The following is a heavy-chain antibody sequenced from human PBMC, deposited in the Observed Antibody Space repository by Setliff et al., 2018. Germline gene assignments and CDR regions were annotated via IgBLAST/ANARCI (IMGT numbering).Heavy chain of an antibody. CDR2: IYHSGST. CDR3: ARGMRDGYRSFHY. Sequence: SETLSLTCAVSVYSISSGYHWAWIRQLPGKGLEWIGTIYHSGSTYFNPSLERRVTLSVDTSKNQFSLKLTSVIAADTAVYYCARGMRDGYRSFHYWGQGTLVTVSS. J-gene: IGHJ4*02. CDR1: VYSISSGYH. D-gene: IGHD5-12*01. V-gene: IGHV4-38-2*01.